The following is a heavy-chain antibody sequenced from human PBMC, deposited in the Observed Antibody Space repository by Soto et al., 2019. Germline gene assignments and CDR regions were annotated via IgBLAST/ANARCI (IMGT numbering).Heavy chain of an antibody. V-gene: IGHV3-33*01. CDR3: ARDGIGGTTVRGYLDY. CDR2: IRYDGSNI. J-gene: IGHJ4*02. D-gene: IGHD2-15*01. CDR1: GSIFRGYG. Sequence: QVQLVESGGGVVQPGRSLRLSCAASGSIFRGYGMHWVRQAPGKGLEWVAVIRYDGSNINYADSVMGRFTISRDNSKNTLYLEMNSLRAEDTDVYYCARDGIGGTTVRGYLDYWGQGNLVTVSS.